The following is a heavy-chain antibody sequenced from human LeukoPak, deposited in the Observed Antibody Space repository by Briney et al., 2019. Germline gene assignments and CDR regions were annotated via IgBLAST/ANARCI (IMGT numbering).Heavy chain of an antibody. CDR2: IIPIFGTA. CDR3: ARGVTGTTPYYYYYMDV. V-gene: IGHV1-69*13. D-gene: IGHD1-7*01. CDR1: GGTFSSYA. Sequence: GASVRVSCKASGGTFSSYAISWVRQAPGQGLEWMGGIIPIFGTANYAQKFQGRVTITADESTSTAYMELSSLRSEDTAVYYCARGVTGTTPYYYYYMDVWGKGTTVTVSS. J-gene: IGHJ6*03.